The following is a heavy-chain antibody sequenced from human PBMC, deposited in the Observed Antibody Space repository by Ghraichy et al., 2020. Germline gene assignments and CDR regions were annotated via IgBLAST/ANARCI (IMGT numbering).Heavy chain of an antibody. CDR3: AKASPVWPRRSCSGGTCYEPFDY. CDR1: GFTFSSYD. D-gene: IGHD2-15*01. J-gene: IGHJ4*02. CDR2: ISGSGGGT. V-gene: IGHV3-23*01. Sequence: GGSLRLSCAASGFTFSSYDMSWVRQAPGKGLEWVSTISGSGGGTYYADSVKGRFTISRDNSKNTPDLQMNSLRAEDTALYYCAKASPVWPRRSCSGGTCYEPFDYWGQGTLVTVSS.